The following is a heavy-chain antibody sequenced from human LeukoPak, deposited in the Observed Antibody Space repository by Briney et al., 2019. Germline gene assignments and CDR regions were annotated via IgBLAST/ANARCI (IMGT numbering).Heavy chain of an antibody. V-gene: IGHV4-39*01. D-gene: IGHD6-19*01. J-gene: IGHJ4*02. Sequence: SETLSLTCTVSGGSISSSSYYWGWIRQPPGKGLEWIGSIYYSVSTYYNPSLKSRVTISVDTSKNQFSLKLSSVTAADTAVYYCARSAIAVAGMFDYWGQGTLVTVSS. CDR2: IYYSVST. CDR3: ARSAIAVAGMFDY. CDR1: GGSISSSSYY.